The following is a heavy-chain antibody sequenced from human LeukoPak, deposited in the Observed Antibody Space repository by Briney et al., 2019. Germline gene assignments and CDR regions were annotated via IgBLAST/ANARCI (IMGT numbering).Heavy chain of an antibody. J-gene: IGHJ1*01. CDR2: IKQDGSEK. CDR3: ARKVAAAGKGYFQH. D-gene: IGHD6-13*01. CDR1: GFTFNYYW. V-gene: IGHV3-7*01. Sequence: GGSLRLSCAASGFTFNYYWMNWVRQAPGKGLEWVANIKQDGSEKYYVDSVKGRFTISRDNAKNSLYLQMNSLRAEDAAVYYCARKVAAAGKGYFQHWGQGTLVTVSS.